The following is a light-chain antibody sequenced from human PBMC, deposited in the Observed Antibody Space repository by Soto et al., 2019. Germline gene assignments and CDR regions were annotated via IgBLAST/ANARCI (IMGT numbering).Light chain of an antibody. CDR1: QTVGSSY. J-gene: IGKJ1*01. V-gene: IGKV3-20*01. Sequence: EKLLTQSPGTLSLSPGERATLSCRASQTVGSSYLAWYQQKPGQAPRLLIYSTSSRAIGVPDRFSGSGSGTDFTLTISRLEPEDFAVYYCQQYGSSPLTFGQGTKVDIK. CDR3: QQYGSSPLT. CDR2: STS.